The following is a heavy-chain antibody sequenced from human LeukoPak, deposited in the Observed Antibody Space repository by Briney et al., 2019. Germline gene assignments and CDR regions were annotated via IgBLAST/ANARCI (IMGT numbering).Heavy chain of an antibody. J-gene: IGHJ4*02. CDR2: IRYDGSNK. V-gene: IGHV3-30*02. Sequence: GGSLRLSCAASGFTFSSYGMHWVRQAPGKGLEWVAFIRYDGSNKYYADSVKGRFTISRDNSKNTLYLQMNSLRAEDTAVYYCAKDPQKAVTLAGSFDYWGQGTLVTVSS. D-gene: IGHD6-19*01. CDR1: GFTFSSYG. CDR3: AKDPQKAVTLAGSFDY.